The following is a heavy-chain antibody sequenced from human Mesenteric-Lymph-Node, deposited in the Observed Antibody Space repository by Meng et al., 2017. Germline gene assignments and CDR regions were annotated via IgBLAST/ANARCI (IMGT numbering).Heavy chain of an antibody. CDR3: ARDYDFWSGYYASDFDY. CDR2: ISGSGSDP. J-gene: IGHJ4*02. V-gene: IGHV3-21*06. CDR1: GNFA. Sequence: GESLKISCAASGNFAIWWVRQAPGKGLEWVSYISGSGSDPSFAESVKGRFSISRDNAKNSVYLQMNSLRAEDTAVYYCARDYDFWSGYYASDFDYWGQGTLVTVSS. D-gene: IGHD3-3*01.